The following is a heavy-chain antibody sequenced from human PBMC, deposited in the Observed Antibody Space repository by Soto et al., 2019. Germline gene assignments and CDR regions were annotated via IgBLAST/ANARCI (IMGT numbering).Heavy chain of an antibody. CDR1: GFTFSSYG. Sequence: QVQLVESGGGVVQPGRSLRLSCAASGFTFSSYGMHWVRQAPGKGLEWVAVISYDGSNKYYADSVKGRFTISRDNSKNARYLHMSSLRAEDTSVYYCEKDGASGYYPYYFDYWGQGTLVTVSS. J-gene: IGHJ4*02. CDR2: ISYDGSNK. V-gene: IGHV3-30*18. CDR3: EKDGASGYYPYYFDY. D-gene: IGHD3-22*01.